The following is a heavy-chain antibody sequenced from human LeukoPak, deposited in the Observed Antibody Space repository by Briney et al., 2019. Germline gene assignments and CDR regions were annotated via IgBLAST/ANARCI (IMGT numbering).Heavy chain of an antibody. CDR3: ARHLGSSTWENTFDI. D-gene: IGHD6-13*01. Sequence: PSETLSLTCTVSGGSINSYYWGWIRQPPGKGLEWIGNIYSSGSTYYNPSLKSRVTISVDTSKNQFSLKLRSVTAADTAVYYCARHLGSSTWENTFDIWGQGTMVTVSS. CDR2: IYSSGST. J-gene: IGHJ3*02. V-gene: IGHV4-39*01. CDR1: GGSINSYY.